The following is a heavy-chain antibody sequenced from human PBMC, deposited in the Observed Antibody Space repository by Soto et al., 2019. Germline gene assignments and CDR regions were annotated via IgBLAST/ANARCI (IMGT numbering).Heavy chain of an antibody. Sequence: SETLSLTCTVSGGSIISTISYLGWIRQPPGKVLEWIGSIHYSGSTYYNPSLKSRVTIXGXXSXKXFXLXXXSVTXAYTAFYFCAREPIAHAYFDLWGQGTLVTVSS. CDR1: GGSIISTISY. CDR3: AREPIAHAYFDL. CDR2: IHYSGST. V-gene: IGHV4-39*06. J-gene: IGHJ4*02.